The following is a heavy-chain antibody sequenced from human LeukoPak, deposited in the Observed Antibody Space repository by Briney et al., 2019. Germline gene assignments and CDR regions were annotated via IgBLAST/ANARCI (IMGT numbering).Heavy chain of an antibody. CDR1: GYTLTELA. V-gene: IGHV1-24*01. Sequence: GASVKVSCKVSGYTLTELAMHWVRQAPGKGLEWMGGFDPEDGETIYAQKFQVRVTMTEDTSTDTAYMELSSLRSEDTAVYYCATAFRYYYGSGTSKFDPWGQGTLVTVSS. J-gene: IGHJ5*02. CDR2: FDPEDGET. D-gene: IGHD3-10*01. CDR3: ATAFRYYYGSGTSKFDP.